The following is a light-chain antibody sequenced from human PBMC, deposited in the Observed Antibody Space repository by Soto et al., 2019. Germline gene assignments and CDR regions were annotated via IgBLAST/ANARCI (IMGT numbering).Light chain of an antibody. CDR3: QQYASAPLT. CDR1: QSVGKNY. Sequence: EIVLTQSLGTLSLSPGERATLSCRASQSVGKNYLAWFQQKPGQAPRLLLYDASSRATGVPDRFSGSWSGTDFTLTISRLEPEDFAVYYCQQYASAPLTFGGGTKVEIK. J-gene: IGKJ4*01. CDR2: DAS. V-gene: IGKV3-20*01.